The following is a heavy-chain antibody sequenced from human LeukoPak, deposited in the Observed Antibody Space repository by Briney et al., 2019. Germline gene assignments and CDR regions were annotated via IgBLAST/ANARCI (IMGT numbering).Heavy chain of an antibody. V-gene: IGHV4-59*08. D-gene: IGHD3-16*02. CDR1: GGSTSSDH. J-gene: IGHJ4*02. Sequence: SGTLSLTCTVSGGSTSSDHWSWIRQPPEKGLEWIGCISYRGSTYYNPSLKSRVTISLDTSKKHFSLKLSSVTAADTGVYYCARGRGLGVIEPYSDSWGQGTLVSLST. CDR2: ISYRGST. CDR3: ARGRGLGVIEPYSDS.